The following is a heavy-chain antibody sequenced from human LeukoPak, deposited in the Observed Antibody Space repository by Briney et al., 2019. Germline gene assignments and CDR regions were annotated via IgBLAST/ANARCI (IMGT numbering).Heavy chain of an antibody. CDR3: ARVWELSFDY. CDR2: LYSSGTT. V-gene: IGHV3-53*01. Sequence: PGGSLRLSCAASGFTVSTDHMSWVRQAPGKGLEWVSVLYSSGTTSHADSVKGRFTISRGNSKNTVYLQMNSLRAEDTAVYYCARVWELSFDYWGQGTLVTVSS. D-gene: IGHD1-26*01. CDR1: GFTVSTDH. J-gene: IGHJ4*02.